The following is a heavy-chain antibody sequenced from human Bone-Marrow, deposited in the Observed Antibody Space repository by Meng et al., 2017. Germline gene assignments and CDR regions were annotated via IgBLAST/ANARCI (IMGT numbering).Heavy chain of an antibody. Sequence: SLKISCAASGFTFDDYAMHWVRQAPGKGLEWVSGISWNSGSIGYADSVKGRFTISRDNAKNSLYLQMNSLRAEDTALYYCAKISPRGGYYFLATYFQHWGQGTLVTVSS. CDR1: GFTFDDYA. CDR3: AKISPRGGYYFLATYFQH. D-gene: IGHD3-22*01. J-gene: IGHJ1*01. CDR2: ISWNSGSI. V-gene: IGHV3-9*01.